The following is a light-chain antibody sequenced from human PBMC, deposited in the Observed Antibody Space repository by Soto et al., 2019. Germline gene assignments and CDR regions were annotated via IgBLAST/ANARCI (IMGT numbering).Light chain of an antibody. Sequence: DIQMTQSPSTLSASVGDRVTITCRASQSISNWLAWYQQKPGKAPKLLIYGASSLESGVPSRFSGSGSGTEFTLTISSLQPDDFANDYCQQYNSYSTFGQGTKLEIK. CDR1: QSISNW. CDR3: QQYNSYST. CDR2: GAS. J-gene: IGKJ2*01. V-gene: IGKV1-5*01.